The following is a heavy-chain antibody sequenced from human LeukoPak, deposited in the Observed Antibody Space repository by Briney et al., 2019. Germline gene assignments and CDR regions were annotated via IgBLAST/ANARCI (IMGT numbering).Heavy chain of an antibody. CDR2: INPNTGGA. CDR1: GYTFTDYY. J-gene: IGHJ5*02. Sequence: ASVKVPCKASGYTFTDYYIHWVRQAPGQGLEWMGRINPNTGGASYAQKFQGRVTMTRDTSISTAYMEMSSLRYDDTALYYCARDPYYGSSVGWFDPWGQGTLVTVSS. CDR3: ARDPYYGSSVGWFDP. D-gene: IGHD3-22*01. V-gene: IGHV1-2*06.